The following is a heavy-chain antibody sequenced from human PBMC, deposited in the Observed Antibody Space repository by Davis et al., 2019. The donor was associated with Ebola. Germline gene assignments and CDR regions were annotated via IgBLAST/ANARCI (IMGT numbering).Heavy chain of an antibody. J-gene: IGHJ3*02. Sequence: PGGSLRLSCAASGFAFGGYAMHWVRQAPGKGLEWVAAIGSDGSIINYVDAVKGRFTISRDNSKYTVSLEMNSLRTEDTAIYYCAKDGPVAITADGWGALDIWGQGTMATVSS. CDR2: IGSDGSII. CDR1: GFAFGGYA. V-gene: IGHV3-30*18. CDR3: AKDGPVAITADGWGALDI. D-gene: IGHD4-23*01.